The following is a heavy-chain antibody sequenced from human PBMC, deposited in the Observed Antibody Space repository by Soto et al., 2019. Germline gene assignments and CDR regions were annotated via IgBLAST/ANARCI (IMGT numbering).Heavy chain of an antibody. CDR2: INHSGST. CDR1: GGSISSGDYY. CDR3: AGPSIVARRGYYYDYGMEV. D-gene: IGHD6-6*01. V-gene: IGHV4-39*07. J-gene: IGHJ6*02. Sequence: SETLSLTCTVSGGSISSGDYYWSWIRQPPGKGLDWIGEINHSGSTNYNPSLKSRVTISVDTSKNQFSLKLSSVTAADTAVYYCAGPSIVARRGYYYDYGMEVWGQGTTVTVSS.